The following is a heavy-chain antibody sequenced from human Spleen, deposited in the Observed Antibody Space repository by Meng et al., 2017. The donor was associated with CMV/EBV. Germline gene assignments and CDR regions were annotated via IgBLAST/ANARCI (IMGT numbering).Heavy chain of an antibody. V-gene: IGHV5-51*01. D-gene: IGHD4-11*01. J-gene: IGHJ6*02. Sequence: GGSLRLSCKGSGYTFTSYWIGWVRQMPGKGLEWVGIIYPGDSDIRYSPSFEGQVTISADRSISTAYLQWSTLMASDTAIYYCARLDSNYANYYFGLDVWGQGTTVTVSS. CDR1: GYTFTSYW. CDR2: IYPGDSDI. CDR3: ARLDSNYANYYFGLDV.